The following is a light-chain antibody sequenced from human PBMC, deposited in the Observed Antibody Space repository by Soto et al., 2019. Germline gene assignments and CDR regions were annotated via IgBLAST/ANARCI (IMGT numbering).Light chain of an antibody. CDR3: QQLNGYLQLT. J-gene: IGKJ4*01. CDR2: DAS. CDR1: QGISTY. Sequence: DIQLTQSPSFLSASVGDRVTITCRASQGISTYLAWYQQKLGKAPKLLIYDASNLQSGVPSRFSGSRSGTAYTPTISSLQPEDFSSYYCQQLNGYLQLTFGGGTKVDIK. V-gene: IGKV1-9*01.